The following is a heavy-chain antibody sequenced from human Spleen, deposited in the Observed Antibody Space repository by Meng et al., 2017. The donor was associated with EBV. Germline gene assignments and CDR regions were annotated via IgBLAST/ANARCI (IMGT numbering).Heavy chain of an antibody. J-gene: IGHJ5*02. D-gene: IGHD2/OR15-2a*01. CDR2: IYHSGRS. CDR1: GGSISSSDW. CDR3: ARWRRNSRNYLAGFDP. Sequence: QLQLQASGPGLVKPSETLSLTCAVSGGSISSSDWWSWVRQSPEKGLEWIGEIYHSGRSNYNPSLKSRVTMSVNKSKNQFSLNLSSVTAADTAVYYCARWRRNSRNYLAGFDPWGQGTLVTVSS. V-gene: IGHV4-4*02.